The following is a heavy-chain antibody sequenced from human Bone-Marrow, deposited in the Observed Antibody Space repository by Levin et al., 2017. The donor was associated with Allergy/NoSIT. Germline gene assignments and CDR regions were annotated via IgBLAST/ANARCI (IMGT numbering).Heavy chain of an antibody. V-gene: IGHV3-21*01. CDR3: ARVLRFLSHFDY. Sequence: GGSLRLSCAASGFTFSSYSMNWVRQAPGKGLEWVSSISSSSSYIYYADSVKGRFTISRDNAKNSLYLQMNSLRAEDTAVYYCARVLRFLSHFDYWGQGTLVTVSS. CDR1: GFTFSSYS. J-gene: IGHJ4*02. D-gene: IGHD3-3*01. CDR2: ISSSSSYI.